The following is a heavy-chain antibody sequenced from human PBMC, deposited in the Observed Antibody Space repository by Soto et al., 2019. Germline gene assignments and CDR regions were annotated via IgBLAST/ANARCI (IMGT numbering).Heavy chain of an antibody. Sequence: SETLSHRCTGSGGSIRSSSYYWGWIRQAPGKGLEGIGTIYYSGRTFYNPSLKSRGTISVDTSKNKFSLKLSSVTAADTAVDYCARRGYYGSGSYYFVWWNYYYYYVLDVWGQGTTVPVSS. CDR1: GGSIRSSSYY. V-gene: IGHV4-39*01. CDR3: ARRGYYGSGSYYFVWWNYYYYYVLDV. J-gene: IGHJ6*02. CDR2: IYYSGRT. D-gene: IGHD3-10*01.